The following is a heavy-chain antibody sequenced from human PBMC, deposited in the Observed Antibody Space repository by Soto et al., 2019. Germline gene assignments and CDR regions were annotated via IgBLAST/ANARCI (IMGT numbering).Heavy chain of an antibody. CDR1: GFTFSSYG. CDR2: IWYDGSNK. V-gene: IGHV3-33*01. J-gene: IGHJ4*02. CDR3: AGQRGWYTPAPFDY. D-gene: IGHD6-19*01. Sequence: QVQLVESGGGVVQPGRSLRLSCAASGFTFSSYGMHWVRQAPGKGLEWVAVIWYDGSNKYYADSVKGRFTISRDNSKNTLYLQMNSLRAEDTAVYYCAGQRGWYTPAPFDYWGQGTLVTVSS.